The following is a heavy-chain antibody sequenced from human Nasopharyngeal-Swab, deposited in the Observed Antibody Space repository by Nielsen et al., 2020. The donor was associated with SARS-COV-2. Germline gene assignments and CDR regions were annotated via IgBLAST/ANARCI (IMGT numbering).Heavy chain of an antibody. CDR2: ISAYNGNT. J-gene: IGHJ6*03. CDR3: AREVYYYYYYMDV. V-gene: IGHV1-18*01. Sequence: ASVKVSCKASGYTFTSYGISWVRQAPGQGLEWMGWISAYNGNTNYAQKLQGRVTMTTDTSTSTAYTELRSLRSDDTAVYYCAREVYYYYYYMDVWGKGTTVTVS. CDR1: GYTFTSYG.